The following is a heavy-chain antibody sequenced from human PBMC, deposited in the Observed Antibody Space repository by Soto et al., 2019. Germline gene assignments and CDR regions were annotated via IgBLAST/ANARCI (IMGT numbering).Heavy chain of an antibody. D-gene: IGHD3-22*01. Sequence: GGSLRLSCAVSGFTVSSNYMSWVRQAPGKGLEWVSVIYSGGSTYYADSVKGRFTISRDNSKNTLYLQMNSLRAEDTAVYYCARDWGNNYYDSSGYYPQYYYYGMVVWGQGTTVPVSS. CDR3: ARDWGNNYYDSSGYYPQYYYYGMVV. V-gene: IGHV3-53*01. CDR2: IYSGGST. J-gene: IGHJ6*02. CDR1: GFTVSSNY.